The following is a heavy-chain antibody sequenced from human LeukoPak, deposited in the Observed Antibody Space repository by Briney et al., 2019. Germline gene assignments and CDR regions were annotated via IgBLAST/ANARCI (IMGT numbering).Heavy chain of an antibody. Sequence: PSETLSLTCTVSGGSISSSSYYWGWIRQPPGKGLEWIGSIYYSGSTYYNPSLKSRVTISVDTSKNQFSLKLSSVTAADTAVYYCARQSIGGWEPQPQTIDYWGQGTLVTVSS. CDR2: IYYSGST. D-gene: IGHD1-26*01. CDR1: GGSISSSSYY. V-gene: IGHV4-39*01. J-gene: IGHJ4*02. CDR3: ARQSIGGWEPQPQTIDY.